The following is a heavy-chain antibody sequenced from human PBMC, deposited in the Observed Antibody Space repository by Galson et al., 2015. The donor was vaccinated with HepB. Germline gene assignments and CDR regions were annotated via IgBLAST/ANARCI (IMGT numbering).Heavy chain of an antibody. CDR1: GFTFSSYG. Sequence: SLRLSCAASGFTFSSYGMHWVRQAQGKGLEWVAVISYDGSNKYYAASVKGRFNISRDNSKTTLYLQINSLRAEDTAVYYCAKDRSSRQTTYTPEDYWGQGTLFTVSS. V-gene: IGHV3-30*18. J-gene: IGHJ4*02. CDR2: ISYDGSNK. CDR3: AKDRSSRQTTYTPEDY. D-gene: IGHD1-1*01.